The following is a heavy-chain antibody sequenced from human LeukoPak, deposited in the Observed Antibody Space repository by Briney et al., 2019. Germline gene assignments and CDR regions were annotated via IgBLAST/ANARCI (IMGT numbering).Heavy chain of an antibody. Sequence: ASVTVSCKASGYTFTIYDFNWVRQATGQRPEWMGWMSPNSGDTGYAQKFQDRVTMTRNTSISTAYMELSSLRSDDTAVYYCARGPPNWGYDYWGPGTLVTVSS. CDR1: GYTFTIYD. D-gene: IGHD7-27*01. V-gene: IGHV1-8*01. J-gene: IGHJ4*02. CDR2: MSPNSGDT. CDR3: ARGPPNWGYDY.